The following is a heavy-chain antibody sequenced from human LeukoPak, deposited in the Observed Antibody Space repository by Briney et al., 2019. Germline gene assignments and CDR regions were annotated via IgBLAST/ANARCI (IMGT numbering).Heavy chain of an antibody. CDR2: ISAYNGNT. CDR3: ARGHPGYCSSTSCYRFDY. Sequence: ASVKVSCKASGYTFTSYGISWVRQAPGQGLEWMGWISAYNGNTNYAQKLQGRVTMTTDTSTSTAYMELRSLRSDDTAVYYCARGHPGYCSSTSCYRFDYWGQGTLITVSS. CDR1: GYTFTSYG. V-gene: IGHV1-18*01. J-gene: IGHJ4*02. D-gene: IGHD2-2*03.